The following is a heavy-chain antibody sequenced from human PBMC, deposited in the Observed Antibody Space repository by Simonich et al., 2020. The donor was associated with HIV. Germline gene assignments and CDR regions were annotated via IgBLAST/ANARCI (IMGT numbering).Heavy chain of an antibody. CDR3: ARRHPTTVTTPYFDY. J-gene: IGHJ4*02. D-gene: IGHD4-17*01. CDR2: INHSAST. V-gene: IGHV4-34*01. CDR1: GGSFSGYY. Sequence: QVQLQQWGAGLLKPSETLSLTCAVYGGSFSGYYWSWIRQPPGKGLEWMGEINHSASTNYNPSLKSRVTISVDTSKNQFSLKLSSVTAADTAVYYCARRHPTTVTTPYFDYWGQGTLVTVSS.